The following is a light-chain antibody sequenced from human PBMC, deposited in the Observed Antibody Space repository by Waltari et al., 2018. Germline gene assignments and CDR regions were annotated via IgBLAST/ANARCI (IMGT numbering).Light chain of an antibody. CDR3: QQYNSYSPWT. V-gene: IGKV1-5*03. J-gene: IGKJ1*01. CDR2: KAS. CDR1: QSISSW. Sequence: DIEMSQPPSTLYAFVGDRVTITCRASQSISSWFAWYQQKPGKAPKLLVYKASSVESVVPSRFSGSGSETEFTRTISSLQPDDFATYYCQQYNSYSPWTFDQGTKVEIK.